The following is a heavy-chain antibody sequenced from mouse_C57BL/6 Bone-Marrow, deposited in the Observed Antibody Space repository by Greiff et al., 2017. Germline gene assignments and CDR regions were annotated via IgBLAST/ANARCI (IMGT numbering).Heavy chain of an antibody. CDR1: GFNIKDDY. V-gene: IGHV14-4*01. J-gene: IGHJ4*01. CDR3: TKPSMDY. Sequence: EVQLQESGAELVRPGASVKLSCTASGFNIKDDYMHWVKQRPEPGLEWIGWIDPENGDTEYASNFQGKATITADTSSNTAYLQLSSLTSEDTAVYYCTKPSMDYWGQRTSVTVSS. CDR2: IDPENGDT.